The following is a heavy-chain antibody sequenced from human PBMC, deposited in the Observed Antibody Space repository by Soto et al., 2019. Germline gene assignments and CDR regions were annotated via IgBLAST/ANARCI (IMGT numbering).Heavy chain of an antibody. Sequence: QVQLVQSGTEVKKPGSSVKVSCKASGGTFRNYPINWVRQAPGQGLEWMGSIFPLTDIPDYAQNFQARLTISADKSTSKGYMELSILTSDDTAMYFCARGPLVVLNYFESWGQGTLVTVSS. V-gene: IGHV1-69*02. J-gene: IGHJ4*02. CDR3: ARGPLVVLNYFES. CDR1: GGTFRNYP. CDR2: IFPLTDIP.